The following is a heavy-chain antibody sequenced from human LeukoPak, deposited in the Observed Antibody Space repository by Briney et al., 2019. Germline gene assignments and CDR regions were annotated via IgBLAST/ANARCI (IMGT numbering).Heavy chain of an antibody. D-gene: IGHD5-12*01. CDR1: GGTFSTFP. V-gene: IGHV1-69*13. CDR2: IIPIFGP. CDR3: ATGKDRSGYSFDY. J-gene: IGHJ4*02. Sequence: GASVKVSCKASGGTFSTFPISWVRQAPGQGLEWIGGIIPIFGPNYAQKFQGRATISADLATATAYMELSSLTSEDTSVYYCATGKDRSGYSFDYWGQGTLVAVSS.